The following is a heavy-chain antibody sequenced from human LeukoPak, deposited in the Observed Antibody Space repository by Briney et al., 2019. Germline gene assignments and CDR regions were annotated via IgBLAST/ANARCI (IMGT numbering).Heavy chain of an antibody. CDR1: GGSISSYY. D-gene: IGHD3-22*01. CDR2: IYYSGST. Sequence: SETLSLTCTVSGGSISSYYWSWIRQPPGKGLEWIGYIYYSGSTNYNPSLKSRVTISVDTSKNQFSLKLSSVTAADTAVYYCAKDRPNYYGSNGHYYRLNGDYWGQGTLVTVSS. V-gene: IGHV4-59*01. J-gene: IGHJ4*02. CDR3: AKDRPNYYGSNGHYYRLNGDY.